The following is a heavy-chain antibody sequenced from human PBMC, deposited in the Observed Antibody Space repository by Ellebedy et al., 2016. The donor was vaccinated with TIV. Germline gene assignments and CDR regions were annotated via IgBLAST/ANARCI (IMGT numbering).Heavy chain of an antibody. V-gene: IGHV3-74*01. CDR2: LNSDGSTI. D-gene: IGHD3-3*02. CDR3: AREVLASSKGGPFDI. Sequence: GGSLRLSCAASGFTLTNYWMHWVRQAPGKGMVWVSSLNSDGSTIRYADSVQGRFTISRANAKSMLYLQMNSLRAEDTAVYYCAREVLASSKGGPFDIWGQGTMVTVSP. CDR1: GFTLTNYW. J-gene: IGHJ3*02.